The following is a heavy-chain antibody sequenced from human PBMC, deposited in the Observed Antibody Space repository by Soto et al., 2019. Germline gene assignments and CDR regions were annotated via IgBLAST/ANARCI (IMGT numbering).Heavy chain of an antibody. J-gene: IGHJ6*03. Sequence: GASVKVSCKASGYTFTSYDINWVRRATAQGLEWMGWMNPNSGNTGYAQKFQGRVTMTRNTSISTAYMELSSLRSEDTAVYYCARELGYCSVLYCSGYYRYHIAVWAKGTTVTV. V-gene: IGHV1-8*01. CDR3: ARELGYCSVLYCSGYYRYHIAV. CDR2: MNPNSGNT. CDR1: GYTFTSYD. D-gene: IGHD2-15*01.